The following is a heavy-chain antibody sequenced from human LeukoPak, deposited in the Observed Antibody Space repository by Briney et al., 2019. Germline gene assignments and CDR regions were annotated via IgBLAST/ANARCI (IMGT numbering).Heavy chain of an antibody. CDR2: MNPNSGNT. CDR3: ARGSSGSYYNYFDY. Sequence: ASVKVPCKASVYTFTSYDINWVRQATGQGLEGVGWMNPNSGNTGYAQKFQGRVTMTRNTSISTAYMELSSLRSEDTAVYYCARGSSGSYYNYFDYWGQGTLVTVSS. D-gene: IGHD1-26*01. CDR1: VYTFTSYD. J-gene: IGHJ4*02. V-gene: IGHV1-8*01.